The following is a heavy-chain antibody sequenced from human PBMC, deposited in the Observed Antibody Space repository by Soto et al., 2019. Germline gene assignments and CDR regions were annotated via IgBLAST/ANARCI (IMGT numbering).Heavy chain of an antibody. CDR3: ARDRADYYDSSGYYYPSGYYYYGMDV. CDR2: IIPIFGTA. V-gene: IGHV1-69*13. CDR1: GTTFTSYT. D-gene: IGHD3-22*01. J-gene: IGHJ6*02. Sequence: GASVKVSCKTSGTTFTSYTVNWVRQAPGQGLEWMGGIIPIFGTANYAQKFQGRVTITADESTSTAYMELSSLRSEDTAVYYCARDRADYYDSSGYYYPSGYYYYGMDVWGQGTTVTVSS.